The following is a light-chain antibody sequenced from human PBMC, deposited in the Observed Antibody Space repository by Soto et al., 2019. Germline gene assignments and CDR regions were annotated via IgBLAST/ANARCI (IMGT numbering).Light chain of an antibody. CDR2: DAS. J-gene: IGKJ5*01. V-gene: IGKV3-15*01. CDR1: QSVSGD. Sequence: EIVLTQSPVTLSVSPGERATLSCRASQSVSGDLAWYHHKPGQAPRLLIYDASTRALDTPARFAGSGAGTEFTLTISSLQSEDFAVYFCQQYNNWPITFGQGTRLEIK. CDR3: QQYNNWPIT.